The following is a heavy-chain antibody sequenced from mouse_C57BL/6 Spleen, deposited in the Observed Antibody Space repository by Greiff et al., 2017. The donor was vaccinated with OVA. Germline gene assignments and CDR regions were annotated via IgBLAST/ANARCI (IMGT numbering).Heavy chain of an antibody. J-gene: IGHJ2*01. CDR2: IYPGSGST. D-gene: IGHD3-2*02. CDR3: ASRGYSSGSLDY. CDR1: GYTFTSYW. V-gene: IGHV1-55*01. Sequence: QVQLQQPGAELVEPGASVKMSCKASGYTFTSYWITWVKQRPGQGLEWIGDIYPGSGSTNYNEKFKSKATLTVDTSSSTAYMQLSSLTSEDSAVYYCASRGYSSGSLDYWGQGTTLTVSS.